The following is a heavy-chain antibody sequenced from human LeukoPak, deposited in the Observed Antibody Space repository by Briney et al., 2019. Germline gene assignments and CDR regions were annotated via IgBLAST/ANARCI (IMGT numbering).Heavy chain of an antibody. CDR3: ARGRGGNYFDY. V-gene: IGHV3-21*01. D-gene: IGHD3-10*01. CDR1: EFTVSGYT. CDR2: ISSTSGYI. Sequence: PGRSLRLSCSASEFTVSGYTMNWVRQAPGKGLEWVSSISSTSGYIYSADSLKGRFTISRDKAKNSLYLQMNSPRAQDTAVYYCARGRGGNYFDYWGQGTLVTVSS. J-gene: IGHJ4*02.